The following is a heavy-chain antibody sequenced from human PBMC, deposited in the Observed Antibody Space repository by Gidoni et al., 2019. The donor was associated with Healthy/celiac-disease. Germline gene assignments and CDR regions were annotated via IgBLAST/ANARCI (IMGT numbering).Heavy chain of an antibody. CDR1: GGTFSSYA. V-gene: IGHV1-69*04. Sequence: QVQLVQSGAEVKKPGSSVKVSCKASGGTFSSYAISWVRQAPGQGLEWMGRIIPILGIANYAQKFQGRVTITADKSTSTAYMELSSLRSEDTAVYYCASTSGQTAIHSYYYGMDVWGQGTTVTVSS. CDR2: IIPILGIA. D-gene: IGHD2-21*02. J-gene: IGHJ6*02. CDR3: ASTSGQTAIHSYYYGMDV.